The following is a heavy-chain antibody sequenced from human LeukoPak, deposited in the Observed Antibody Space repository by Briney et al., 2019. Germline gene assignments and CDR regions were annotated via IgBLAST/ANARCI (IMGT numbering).Heavy chain of an antibody. CDR1: GFTFSSYW. D-gene: IGHD1-14*01. V-gene: IGHV3-7*01. CDR3: AREGWDEPFGDY. J-gene: IGHJ4*02. Sequence: GGSLRLSCAAYGFTFSSYWMSWVRQAPGKGLEWVANIKQDGSEKYYVDSVKGRFTISRDNAKNSLYLQMNSLRAEDTAVYYCAREGWDEPFGDYWGQGTLVTVSS. CDR2: IKQDGSEK.